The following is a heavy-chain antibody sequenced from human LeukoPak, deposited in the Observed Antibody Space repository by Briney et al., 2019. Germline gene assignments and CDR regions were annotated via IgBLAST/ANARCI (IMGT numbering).Heavy chain of an antibody. V-gene: IGHV3-30*18. CDR2: ITYEGSNQ. Sequence: GGSLRLSCAASGFSFGSYGMHWLRQAPGKGLEWVAVITYEGSNQYYADSVKGRFTISRDNSKNTLNLQMNSLRAEDTAVYYCAKQFWSGYDYGSEYWGQGTVVSVSS. D-gene: IGHD5-12*01. CDR1: GFSFGSYG. J-gene: IGHJ4*02. CDR3: AKQFWSGYDYGSEY.